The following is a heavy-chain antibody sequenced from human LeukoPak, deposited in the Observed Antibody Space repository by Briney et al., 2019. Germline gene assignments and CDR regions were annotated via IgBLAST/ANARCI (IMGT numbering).Heavy chain of an antibody. D-gene: IGHD3-10*01. CDR1: GFTFSSYS. V-gene: IGHV3-30*03. CDR3: ARDGSGSYYNGDYYYGMDV. CDR2: ISYDGSNK. J-gene: IGHJ6*02. Sequence: GGSLRLSCAASGFTFSSYSMNWVRQAPGKGLEWVAVISYDGSNKYYADSVKGRFTISRDNSKNTLYLQMNSLRAEDTAVYYCARDGSGSYYNGDYYYGMDVWGQGTTVTVSS.